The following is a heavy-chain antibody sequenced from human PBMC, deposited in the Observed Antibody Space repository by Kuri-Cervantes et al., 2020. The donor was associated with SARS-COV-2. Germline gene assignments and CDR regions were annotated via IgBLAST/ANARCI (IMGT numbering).Heavy chain of an antibody. CDR2: IYYSGST. D-gene: IGHD2-21*02. Sequence: SETLSLTCTVSGGSISSGDYYWSWIRQPPGKGLEWIGYIYYSGSTYYNPSLKSRVTISVDTSKNQFSLKLSSVTAADTAVYYCARFKVTENWFDPWGQGTLVTVSS. CDR3: ARFKVTENWFDP. J-gene: IGHJ5*02. V-gene: IGHV4-30-4*08. CDR1: GGSISSGDYY.